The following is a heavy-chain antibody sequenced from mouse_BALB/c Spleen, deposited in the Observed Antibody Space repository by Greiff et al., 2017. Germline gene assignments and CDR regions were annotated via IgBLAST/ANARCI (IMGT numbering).Heavy chain of an antibody. CDR1: GYSITSGYS. Sequence: VQLQQSGPDLVKPSQSLSLTCTVTGYSITSGYSWHWIRQFPGNKLEWRGYIHHSGSTNYNPSLKSRISITRDTSKNQFFLKLNSVTTEDTATINCARRVYGCAMGSWGQGTSVSVSS. J-gene: IGHJ4*01. CDR3: ARRVYGCAMGS. V-gene: IGHV3-1*02. D-gene: IGHD1-1*01. CDR2: IHHSGST.